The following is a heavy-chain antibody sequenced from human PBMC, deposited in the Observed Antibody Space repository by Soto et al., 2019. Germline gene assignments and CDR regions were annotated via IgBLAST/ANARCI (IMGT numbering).Heavy chain of an antibody. CDR1: GYTFTGYY. CDR2: MNPNSGGT. V-gene: IGHV1-2*02. Sequence: QVQLVQSGAEVKKPGASVKVSCKASGYTFTGYYMHWVRQAPGQGLEWMGWMNPNSGGTNYAQKFQGRGTMTRDTSISTAYMELGRLRSDDTAVYYCARDLSEYCSSTSCFPFDYWGQGTLVTVSS. D-gene: IGHD2-2*01. J-gene: IGHJ4*02. CDR3: ARDLSEYCSSTSCFPFDY.